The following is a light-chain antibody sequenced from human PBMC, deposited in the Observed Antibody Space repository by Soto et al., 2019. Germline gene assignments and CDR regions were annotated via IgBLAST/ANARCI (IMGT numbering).Light chain of an antibody. V-gene: IGKV3-15*01. J-gene: IGKJ4*01. CDR1: QSVSSN. Sequence: EIVMTQSPATLSVSPGERATLSCRASQSVSSNLAWYQQKPGQAPRLLIYGASTRATGIPARFSGSGSGIEFTLPISSLQSEDFAVYYCQQYNNWPPLTFGGGTKVEIK. CDR3: QQYNNWPPLT. CDR2: GAS.